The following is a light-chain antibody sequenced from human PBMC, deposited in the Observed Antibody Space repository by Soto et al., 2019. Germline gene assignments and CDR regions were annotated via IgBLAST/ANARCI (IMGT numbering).Light chain of an antibody. V-gene: IGKV3-15*01. CDR1: QSVSSN. CDR3: QQYNNWPPWT. J-gene: IGKJ1*01. CDR2: GAS. Sequence: EIVMTQSPATLSVSPGERATLSCRASQSVSSNLAWYQQKPGQAPRLLIYGASTRATGIQARFSGSGSGAEFTPTISSLQSEDFAVYYCQQYNNWPPWTFGQGTKVEIK.